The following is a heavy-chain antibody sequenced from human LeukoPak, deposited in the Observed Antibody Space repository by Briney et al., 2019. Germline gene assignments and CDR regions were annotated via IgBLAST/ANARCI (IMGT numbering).Heavy chain of an antibody. CDR3: ARGGGYDLGEIYYYYYYMDV. J-gene: IGHJ6*03. V-gene: IGHV1-69*05. CDR1: GYTFTIYE. D-gene: IGHD5-12*01. Sequence: ASVKVSCKASGYTFTIYEFNWVRQAPGQGLEWMGGIIPIFGTANYAQKFQGRVTITTDESTSTAYMELSSLRSEDTAVYYCARGGGYDLGEIYYYYYYMDVWGKGTTVTVSS. CDR2: IIPIFGTA.